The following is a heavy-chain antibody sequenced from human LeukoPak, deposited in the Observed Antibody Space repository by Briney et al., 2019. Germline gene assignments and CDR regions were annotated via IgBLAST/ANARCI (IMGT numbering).Heavy chain of an antibody. CDR3: ARGPLGDEFADAFDI. Sequence: SETLSLTCTVSGGSTSSSSYYWGWIRRPPGKGLEWIGYIYYSGSTNYNPSLKSRVTISVDTSKNQFSLKLSSVTAADTAVYYCARGPLGDEFADAFDIWGQGTMVTVSS. J-gene: IGHJ3*02. CDR2: IYYSGST. D-gene: IGHD4-17*01. V-gene: IGHV4-61*05. CDR1: GGSTSSSSYY.